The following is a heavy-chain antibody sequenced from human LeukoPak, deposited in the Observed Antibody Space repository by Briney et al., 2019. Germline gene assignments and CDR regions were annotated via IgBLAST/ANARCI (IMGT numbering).Heavy chain of an antibody. Sequence: ASVKVSCKASGGTFSSYAISWVRQAPGQGLEWMGRIIPILGIANYAQKFQGRVTITADKSTSTAYMELSSLRSEDTAVYYCATEIERVIFDSPWGNYRSFESWGQGTLVTVSS. CDR1: GGTFSSYA. V-gene: IGHV1-69*10. J-gene: IGHJ4*02. CDR2: IIPILGIA. D-gene: IGHD3-16*02. CDR3: ATEIERVIFDSPWGNYRSFES.